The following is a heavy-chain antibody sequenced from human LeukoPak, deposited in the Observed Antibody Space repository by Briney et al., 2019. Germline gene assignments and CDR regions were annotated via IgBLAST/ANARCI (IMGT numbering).Heavy chain of an antibody. CDR1: EFTFSKYW. Sequence: GGSLRLSCVSSEFTFSKYWMHWVRQAPGKGPVWVSRINIDGSSTIYADSVKGRFTISRDNAKNTLSLQMNSLRAEDTAVYYCATLGSIDYWGQGTLVTVSS. V-gene: IGHV3-74*01. J-gene: IGHJ4*02. CDR3: ATLGSIDY. CDR2: INIDGSST.